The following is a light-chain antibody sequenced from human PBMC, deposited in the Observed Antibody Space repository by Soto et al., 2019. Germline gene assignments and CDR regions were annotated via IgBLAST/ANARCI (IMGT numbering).Light chain of an antibody. CDR1: QSVSSSY. Sequence: DILLTEYPVPLSLSPGERPTLSCRASQSVSSSYLAWYQQKPGQAPRLLIYGASSRATGIPDRFSGSGSGTDFTLTISRLEPEDFAVYYCQQYGSSRTFGQGTKVDIK. CDR2: GAS. CDR3: QQYGSSRT. J-gene: IGKJ1*01. V-gene: IGKV3-20*01.